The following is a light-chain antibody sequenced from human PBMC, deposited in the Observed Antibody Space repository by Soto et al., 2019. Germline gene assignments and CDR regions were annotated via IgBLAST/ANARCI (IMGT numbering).Light chain of an antibody. V-gene: IGLV2-11*01. J-gene: IGLJ2*01. CDR3: CSYAGTYTLV. Sequence: QSVLTEPRSVSGSPGQAVTISCTGTRSDVGGYNYVSWYQQHPGKAPKLILYDVNQRPSGVPDRFSGSRSGHTASLTISGLQAEDEADYSCCSYAGTYTLVFGGGTKLTVL. CDR1: RSDVGGYNY. CDR2: DVN.